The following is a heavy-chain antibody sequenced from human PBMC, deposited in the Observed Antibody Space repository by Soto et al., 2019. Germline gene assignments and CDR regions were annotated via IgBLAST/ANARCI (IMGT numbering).Heavy chain of an antibody. CDR1: GFTFDDHT. CDR2: ITWDGGST. J-gene: IGHJ4*02. Sequence: GGSLRLSCAGSGFTFDDHTLHWVRQIPGKGLEWVSLITWDGGSTFYADSVKGRFTISRDNNKDLVYLQMNSLRTDDTAVYYCAKEKDRVFDYWGQGTPVTVSS. CDR3: AKEKDRVFDY. V-gene: IGHV3-43*01.